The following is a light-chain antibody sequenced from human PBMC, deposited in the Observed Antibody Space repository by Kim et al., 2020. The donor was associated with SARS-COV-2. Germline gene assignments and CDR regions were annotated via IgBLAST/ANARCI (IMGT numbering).Light chain of an antibody. CDR3: SSYTSSSSVV. J-gene: IGLJ2*01. V-gene: IGLV2-14*03. CDR1: VNDVAAYND. CDR2: DVS. Sequence: GQFITFSCPSTVNDVAAYNDVSWYQQHPGKAPELMIYDVSNRPAGVSNRFSGAKSGNTASLTISGLQAEDDADYYCSSYTSSSSVVFGGGTQLTVL.